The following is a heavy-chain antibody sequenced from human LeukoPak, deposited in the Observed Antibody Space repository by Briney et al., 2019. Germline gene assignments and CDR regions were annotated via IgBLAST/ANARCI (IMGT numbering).Heavy chain of an antibody. CDR1: GGTFSSYA. Sequence: ASVKVSCKASGGTFSSYAISWVRQAPGQGLEWMGGIIPIFCTANYARKFQGRVTITADESTSTAYMELSSLRSEDTAVYYCARGLGYCSGGSCYGRYFDYWGQGTLVTVSS. CDR2: IIPIFCTA. CDR3: ARGLGYCSGGSCYGRYFDY. D-gene: IGHD2-15*01. J-gene: IGHJ4*02. V-gene: IGHV1-69*13.